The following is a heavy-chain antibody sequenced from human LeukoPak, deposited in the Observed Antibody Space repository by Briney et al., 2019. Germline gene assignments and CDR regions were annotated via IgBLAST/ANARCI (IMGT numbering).Heavy chain of an antibody. J-gene: IGHJ4*02. CDR1: GYTLTELS. V-gene: IGHV1-24*01. Sequence: GASVKVSCKVSGYTLTELSMHWVRQAPGKGLEWMGGFDPEDGETIYAQKFQGRVTMTRDTSTSTVYMELSSLRSEDTAVYYCARDLGGSYGNDYWGQGTLVTVSS. CDR2: FDPEDGET. D-gene: IGHD1-26*01. CDR3: ARDLGGSYGNDY.